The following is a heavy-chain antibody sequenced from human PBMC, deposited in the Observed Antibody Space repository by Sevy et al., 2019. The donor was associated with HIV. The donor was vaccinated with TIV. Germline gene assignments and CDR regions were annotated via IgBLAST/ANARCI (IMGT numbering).Heavy chain of an antibody. Sequence: GGSLRLSCAASSGFTFSSYWMSWVRQAPGKGLEWVANIKEDGSVKYYVDSVRGRFSISRDSAKNLLYLQMNSLRGDXXXXYYCARFTYYYDSSXYYXDVXXLWGQGTLVTFSS. J-gene: IGHJ4*03. D-gene: IGHD3-22*01. V-gene: IGHV3-7*03. CDR2: IKEDGSVK. CDR3: ARFTYYYDSSXYYXDVXXL. CDR1: GFTFSSYW.